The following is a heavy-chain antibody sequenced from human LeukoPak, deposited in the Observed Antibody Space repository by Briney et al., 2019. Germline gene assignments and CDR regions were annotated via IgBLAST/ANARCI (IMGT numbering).Heavy chain of an antibody. D-gene: IGHD6-19*01. J-gene: IGHJ5*02. V-gene: IGHV4-4*07. CDR1: DGSIIGYS. CDR3: ARDRTTGWSSWLDP. Sequence: SETLSLTCTVSDGSIIGYSWSWLRQPAGKGLEYIGRISTSGNTNYNPSLKSRVTMSLDTSKNQISLNLSSVTAADTALYYCARDRTTGWSSWLDPWGQGTLVTVSS. CDR2: ISTSGNT.